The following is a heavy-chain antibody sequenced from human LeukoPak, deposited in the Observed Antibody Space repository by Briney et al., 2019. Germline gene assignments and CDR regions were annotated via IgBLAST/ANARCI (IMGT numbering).Heavy chain of an antibody. Sequence: PGGSLRLSCAASGFTFSTYWMTWVRQAPGKGLEWVANIQQDGSERYYVDSVTGRFTISRDNAENSLFLQMNSLRVEDTAVYYCARGVVPAAIDDYWGQGTLVTVSS. J-gene: IGHJ4*02. D-gene: IGHD2-2*01. V-gene: IGHV3-7*01. CDR3: ARGVVPAAIDDY. CDR1: GFTFSTYW. CDR2: IQQDGSER.